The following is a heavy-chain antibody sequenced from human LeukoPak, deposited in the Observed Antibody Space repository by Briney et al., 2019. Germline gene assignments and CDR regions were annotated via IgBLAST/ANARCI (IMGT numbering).Heavy chain of an antibody. CDR3: AREVAVYASGSYCDH. D-gene: IGHD3-10*01. CDR1: GFTVTSNR. CDR2: IYTDGST. Sequence: GGSLRLSCAASGFTVTSNRMSWVRQAPGKGLEKVSVIYTDGSTYYADSVKGRFTISRDNSKNTLYLQMNSLRAEDTAVYYCAREVAVYASGSYCDHWGQGILVTVSS. J-gene: IGHJ4*02. V-gene: IGHV3-66*01.